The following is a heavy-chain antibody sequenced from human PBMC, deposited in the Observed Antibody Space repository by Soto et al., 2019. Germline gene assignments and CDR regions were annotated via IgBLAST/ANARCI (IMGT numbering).Heavy chain of an antibody. D-gene: IGHD5-12*01. CDR3: ARDGYGYYGMDV. Sequence: GGSLRLSCAASGFTFSSYAVHWVRQAPGKGLEWVANIKHDGSNKYYVDSVKGRFTISRDNAKNTLYLQMNSLRAEDTAVYYCARDGYGYYGMDVWGQGTTVTVSS. J-gene: IGHJ6*02. CDR2: IKHDGSNK. CDR1: GFTFSSYA. V-gene: IGHV3-30-3*01.